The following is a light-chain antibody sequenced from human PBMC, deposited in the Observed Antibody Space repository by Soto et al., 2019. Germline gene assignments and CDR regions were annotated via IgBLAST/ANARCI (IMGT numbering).Light chain of an antibody. CDR3: QQYDSWPSLFT. J-gene: IGKJ3*01. V-gene: IGKV3-15*01. CDR2: GTS. CDR1: QSVSSN. Sequence: EIVMTQSPATLSVSPGDTATLSCSARQSVSSNLAWYRQRPGQAPRLLIYGTSTRATGIPARFSGSGSGTEFTLTISSLQSEDFAVYYCQQYDSWPSLFTFGPGTKVDLK.